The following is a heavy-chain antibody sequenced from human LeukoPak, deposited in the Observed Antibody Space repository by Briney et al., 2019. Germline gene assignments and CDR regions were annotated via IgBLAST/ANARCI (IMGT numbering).Heavy chain of an antibody. J-gene: IGHJ6*02. V-gene: IGHV4-38-2*02. CDR1: GYSINSGYY. CDR3: ARDPHSEGYGMDV. CDR2: IYHSGST. Sequence: SETLSLTCTVSGYSINSGYYWGWIRQPPGKGLEWIGSIYHSGSTYYNPSLKSRVTISVDTSKNQFSLKLSSVTAADTAVYYCARDPHSEGYGMDVWGQGTTVTVSS. D-gene: IGHD6-13*01.